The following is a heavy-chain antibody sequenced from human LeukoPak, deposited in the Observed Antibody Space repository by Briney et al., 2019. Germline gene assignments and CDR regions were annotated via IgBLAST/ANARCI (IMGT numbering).Heavy chain of an antibody. CDR3: ARDSSGYSYGSPFDY. CDR1: GYTFTGYY. D-gene: IGHD5-18*01. Sequence: ASVKVSCTASGYTFTGYYMHWVRQAPGQGLEWMGWINPNSGGTNYAQKFQGRVTMTRDTSISTAYMELSRLRSDDTAVYYCARDSSGYSYGSPFDYWGQGTLVTVSS. CDR2: INPNSGGT. J-gene: IGHJ4*02. V-gene: IGHV1-2*02.